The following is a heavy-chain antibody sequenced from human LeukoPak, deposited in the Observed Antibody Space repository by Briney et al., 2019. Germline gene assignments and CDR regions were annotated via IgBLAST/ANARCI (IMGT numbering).Heavy chain of an antibody. CDR1: GFTFDDYA. D-gene: IGHD6-13*01. Sequence: GGSLRLSCAASGFTFDDYAMHWVRQAPGKGLEWVSGISWNSGSIGYADSVKGRFTISRDNAKNTLYLQMNSLRAEDTAVYYCANDPGYSSSSDAFDIWGQGTMVTVSS. V-gene: IGHV3-9*01. CDR3: ANDPGYSSSSDAFDI. CDR2: ISWNSGSI. J-gene: IGHJ3*02.